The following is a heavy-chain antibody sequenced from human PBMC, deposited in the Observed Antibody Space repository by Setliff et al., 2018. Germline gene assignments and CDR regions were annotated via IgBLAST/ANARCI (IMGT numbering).Heavy chain of an antibody. D-gene: IGHD3-22*01. CDR2: RYYSGST. J-gene: IGHJ6*03. CDR3: ARWRVRDSGYYPRLSYMDV. V-gene: IGHV4-59*08. Sequence: SETLSLTCTVSGSSFSSYSWSWIRQPPGKGLEWIGYRYYSGSTNSNPSLKSRVTISVDTSKNQFSLKLSSVTAADTAVYYCARWRVRDSGYYPRLSYMDVWGKGTTVTVS. CDR1: GSSFSSYS.